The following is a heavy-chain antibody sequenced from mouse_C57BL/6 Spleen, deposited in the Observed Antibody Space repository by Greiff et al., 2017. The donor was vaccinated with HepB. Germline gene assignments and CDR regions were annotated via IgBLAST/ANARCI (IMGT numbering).Heavy chain of an antibody. D-gene: IGHD2-4*01. Sequence: QVQLQQPGAELVKPGASVKLSCKASGYTFTSYWMHWVKQRPGQGLEWIGMIHPNSGSTNYNEKFKSKATLTVDKSSSTAYMQLSSLTSEDSAVYYCSRPYDYDVSAYWGQGTLVTVSA. V-gene: IGHV1-64*01. CDR3: SRPYDYDVSAY. CDR1: GYTFTSYW. J-gene: IGHJ3*01. CDR2: IHPNSGST.